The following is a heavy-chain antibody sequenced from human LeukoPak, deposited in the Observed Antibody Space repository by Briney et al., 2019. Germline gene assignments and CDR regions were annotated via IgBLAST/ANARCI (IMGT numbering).Heavy chain of an antibody. V-gene: IGHV4-34*01. D-gene: IGHD2-2*01. CDR2: INHSGST. CDR3: ARGEGYCSSTSCHYPHRRLGYFDY. CDR1: GGSFSGYY. J-gene: IGHJ4*02. Sequence: PSETLSLTCAVYGGSFSGYYWSWIRQPPGKGLGWIGEINHSGSTNYNPSLKSRVTISVDTSKNQFSLKLSSVTAADTAVYYCARGEGYCSSTSCHYPHRRLGYFDYWGQGTLVTVSS.